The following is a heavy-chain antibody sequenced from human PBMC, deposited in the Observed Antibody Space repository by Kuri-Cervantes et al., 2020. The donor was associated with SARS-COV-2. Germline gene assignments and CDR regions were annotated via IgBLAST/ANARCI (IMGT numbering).Heavy chain of an antibody. CDR2: INPNSGGT. J-gene: IGHJ6*02. CDR3: ASASVRGSIITYHSYGMDV. Sequence: GESLKISCKASGYTFTGYYMHWVRQAPGQGLEWMGWINPNSGGTNYAQKFQGWVTMTRDTSISTAYMELSRLRSDDTAVYYRASASVRGSIITYHSYGMDVWGQGTTVTVSS. D-gene: IGHD3-10*01. CDR1: GYTFTGYY. V-gene: IGHV1-2*04.